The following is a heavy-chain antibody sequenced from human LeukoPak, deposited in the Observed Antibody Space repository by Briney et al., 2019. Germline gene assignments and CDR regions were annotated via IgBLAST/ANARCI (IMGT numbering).Heavy chain of an antibody. D-gene: IGHD6-6*01. CDR1: GFTFKNYA. J-gene: IGHJ4*01. V-gene: IGHV3-9*01. CDR2: ISWNSGNA. Sequence: PGGSLRLSCAASGFTFKNYAMHLVRQAPGKGLEWVSSISWNSGNADYSDSVKGRFTLSRDNAKNSLFLQMNSLRDEDTAFYYCAKSGTYSSSSGYIDSWGHGTPVTVSS. CDR3: AKSGTYSSSSGYIDS.